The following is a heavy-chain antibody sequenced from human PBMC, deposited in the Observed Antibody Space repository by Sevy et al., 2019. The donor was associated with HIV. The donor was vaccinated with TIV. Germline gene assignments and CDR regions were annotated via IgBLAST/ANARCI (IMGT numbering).Heavy chain of an antibody. V-gene: IGHV4-39*01. CDR2: IYYVGST. J-gene: IGHJ5*02. CDR3: ARRGGNSVTAKWFDP. Sequence: SETLSLTCTVSGGSISSSSYYWGWIRQPPGKGLEWIGSIYYVGSTYYNPSLKSRVTISVDTSKNRFSLKLNSVTAADTAVYYCARRGGNSVTAKWFDPWGQGTLVTVSS. D-gene: IGHD2-21*02. CDR1: GGSISSSSYY.